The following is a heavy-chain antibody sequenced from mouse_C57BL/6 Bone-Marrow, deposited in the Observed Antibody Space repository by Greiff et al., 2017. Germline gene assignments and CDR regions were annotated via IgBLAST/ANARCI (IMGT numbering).Heavy chain of an antibody. CDR1: GFSLTSYG. V-gene: IGHV2-2*01. J-gene: IGHJ1*03. CDR2: IWSGGST. D-gene: IGHD1-1*01. Sequence: QVQLKESGPGLVQPSQSLSITCTVSGFSLTSYGVHWVRQSPGKGLEWLGVIWSGGSTDYNAAFISRLSISKDNSKSQVFFKMNSLQADDTAIYFCASYYGSSWYWYFDVWGTGTTVTVSS. CDR3: ASYYGSSWYWYFDV.